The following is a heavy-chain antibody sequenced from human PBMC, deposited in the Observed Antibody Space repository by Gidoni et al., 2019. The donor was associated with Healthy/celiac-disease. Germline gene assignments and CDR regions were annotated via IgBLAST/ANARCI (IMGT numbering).Heavy chain of an antibody. CDR2: INPNSGGT. D-gene: IGHD5-18*01. CDR3: ARGGAGYSYGTDY. J-gene: IGHJ4*02. CDR1: GSTFTGYY. Sequence: QVQLVQSVAEVQKPGASVKVSCKASGSTFTGYYMHWVRQAPGQGLEWMGRINPNSGGTNYAQKFQGRVTMTRDTSISTAYMELSRLRSDDTAVYYCARGGAGYSYGTDYWGQGTLVTVSS. V-gene: IGHV1-2*06.